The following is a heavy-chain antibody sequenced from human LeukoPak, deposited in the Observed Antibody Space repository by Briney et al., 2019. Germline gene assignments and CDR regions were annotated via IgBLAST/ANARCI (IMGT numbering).Heavy chain of an antibody. V-gene: IGHV5-51*01. CDR2: IYPGDSDT. CDR3: ARRRGRYSGDAFDI. D-gene: IGHD1-26*01. Sequence: GESLKISRKGSGYRFTSYWIGWVRQMPGKGLEWMGLIYPGDSDTRYSPSFQGQVTISADKSMSTAYLQWSSLKASDTAMYYCARRRGRYSGDAFDIWGQGTMVTVSS. CDR1: GYRFTSYW. J-gene: IGHJ3*02.